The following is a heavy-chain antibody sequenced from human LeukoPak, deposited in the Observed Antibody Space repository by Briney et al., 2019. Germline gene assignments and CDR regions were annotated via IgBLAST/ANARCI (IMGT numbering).Heavy chain of an antibody. Sequence: GESLKISCKGSGYRFTSYWIGWVRQLPGKGLEWMGIIYPGDSDTRYGPSFQGQVTISADKSISTSYLHWSSLKASDTAIYYCARQTGAGPKTYSFMDAWGAGTTVTVSS. CDR1: GYRFTSYW. J-gene: IGHJ6*03. CDR2: IYPGDSDT. CDR3: ARQTGAGPKTYSFMDA. V-gene: IGHV5-51*01.